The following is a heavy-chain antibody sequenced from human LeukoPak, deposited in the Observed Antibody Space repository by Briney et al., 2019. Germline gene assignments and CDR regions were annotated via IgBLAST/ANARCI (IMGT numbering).Heavy chain of an antibody. CDR1: GFSVSNNY. V-gene: IGHV3-53*01. CDR3: ARDPTGASV. Sequence: GGSLRLSCAASGFSVSNNYMSWVRQAPGKGLEWISVIYSGGDTYYTDSVRGRFTISRDNSKNTAHLQMNGLTDEDTAVYYCARDPTGASVWGKGTTVTVSS. CDR2: IYSGGDT. J-gene: IGHJ6*04. D-gene: IGHD1-14*01.